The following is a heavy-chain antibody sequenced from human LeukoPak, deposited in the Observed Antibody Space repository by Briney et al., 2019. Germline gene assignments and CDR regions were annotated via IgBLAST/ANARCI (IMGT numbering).Heavy chain of an antibody. D-gene: IGHD2-2*02. CDR2: MNPNTGNT. V-gene: IGHV1-8*01. Sequence: ASVKVSCKASGFTFTSYDINWVRQASGQGLEWMGWMNPNTGNTGYAQKFQGRVTMTRDTSISTAYMELRGLRSEDTAVYYCVRDGEGAAISVNYWFDPWGQGTLVTVSS. J-gene: IGHJ5*02. CDR3: VRDGEGAAISVNYWFDP. CDR1: GFTFTSYD.